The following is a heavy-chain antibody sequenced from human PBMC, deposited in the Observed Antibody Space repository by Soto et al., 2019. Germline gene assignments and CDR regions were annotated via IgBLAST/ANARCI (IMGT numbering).Heavy chain of an antibody. CDR3: ARDRYHYGSGSYYISWFDP. V-gene: IGHV1-18*04. CDR2: ISAYNGNT. J-gene: IGHJ5*02. CDR1: GYTFTTYG. Sequence: ASVKVSCKTSGYTFTTYGVSWVRQAPGQGLEWMGWISAYNGNTNYAQKLQGRVTMTTDTSTRTAYMELLGLRSDDTAVYYCARDRYHYGSGSYYISWFDPWGQGTLVTVSS. D-gene: IGHD3-10*01.